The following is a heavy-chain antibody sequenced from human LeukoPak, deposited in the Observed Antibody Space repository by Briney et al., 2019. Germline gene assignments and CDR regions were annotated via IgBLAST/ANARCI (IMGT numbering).Heavy chain of an antibody. V-gene: IGHV3-48*03. CDR2: ISSSGSTI. D-gene: IGHD1-26*01. CDR3: AREVTSIVGAIGH. Sequence: GGCLRLSCAASGFTFSSFEMNWVRQAPGEGLEWVSYISSSGSTIYYTDSVKGRFTISGDNAKNSLYLQMNSLRAEDTAVYYCAREVTSIVGAIGHWGQGTLVTVSS. CDR1: GFTFSSFE. J-gene: IGHJ4*02.